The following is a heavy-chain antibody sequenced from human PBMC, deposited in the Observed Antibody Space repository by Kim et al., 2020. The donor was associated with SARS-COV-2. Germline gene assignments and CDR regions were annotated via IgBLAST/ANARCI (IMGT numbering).Heavy chain of an antibody. J-gene: IGHJ5*02. CDR3: ARKGMKDIVVVVAATRSGNWFDP. Sequence: SETLSLTCTVSGGSISSSSYYWGWIRQPPGKGLEWIGSIYYSGSTYYNPSLKSRVTISVDTSKNQFSLKLSSVTAADTAVYYCARKGMKDIVVVVAATRSGNWFDPWGQGTLVTVSP. D-gene: IGHD2-15*01. CDR1: GGSISSSSYY. CDR2: IYYSGST. V-gene: IGHV4-39*01.